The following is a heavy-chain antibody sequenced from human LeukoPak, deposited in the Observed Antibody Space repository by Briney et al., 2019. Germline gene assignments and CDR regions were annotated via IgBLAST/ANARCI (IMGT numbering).Heavy chain of an antibody. Sequence: GGSLRLSCAASGFTFSSYSMNWVRQAPGKGLELVSSISSSSSYIYYADSVKGRFTISRDNAKNSLYLQMNSLRAEDTAVYYCARTGTSHCVDYWGQGTLVTVSS. J-gene: IGHJ4*02. CDR1: GFTFSSYS. CDR3: ARTGTSHCVDY. D-gene: IGHD2-2*01. V-gene: IGHV3-21*01. CDR2: ISSSSSYI.